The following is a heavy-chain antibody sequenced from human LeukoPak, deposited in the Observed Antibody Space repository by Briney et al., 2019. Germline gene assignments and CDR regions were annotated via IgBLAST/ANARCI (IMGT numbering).Heavy chain of an antibody. CDR2: ISYSGGS. CDR3: ARGGGTNDDFWSGYAYSFDY. D-gene: IGHD3-3*01. CDR1: GDSISSSSYY. Sequence: PSETLSLTCTVSGDSISSSSYYWGWIRQPPGKGLEWIGSISYSGGSYYTPSLRSRVTISVDTSKNQFSLKLSSVTAADAAVYYCARGGGTNDDFWSGYAYSFDYWGQGALVAVSS. J-gene: IGHJ4*02. V-gene: IGHV4-39*07.